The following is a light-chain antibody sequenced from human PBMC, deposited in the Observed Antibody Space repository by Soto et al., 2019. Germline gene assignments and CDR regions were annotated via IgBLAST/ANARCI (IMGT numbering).Light chain of an antibody. Sequence: DIQMTQSPSSLSASVGDRVTITCRANQGFSSYLAWYQQKPGKAPKLLIYASSTLQSRVPSRFSGSGSGTEFTLTISSLQPEDVATYYCHKYNGTPWTFGQGTKVEI. CDR1: QGFSSY. J-gene: IGKJ1*01. CDR3: HKYNGTPWT. V-gene: IGKV1-27*01. CDR2: ASS.